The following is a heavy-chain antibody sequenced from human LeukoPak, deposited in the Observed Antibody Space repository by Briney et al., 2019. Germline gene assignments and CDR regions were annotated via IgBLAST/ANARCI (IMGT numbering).Heavy chain of an antibody. CDR2: IYYSGST. D-gene: IGHD3-22*01. V-gene: IGHV4-59*01. J-gene: IGHJ3*02. CDR3: ARLWPLDYYDTEDAFDI. Sequence: SETLSLTCTVSGGSISSYYWSWIRQPPEKGLEWIAYIYYSGSTNYNPSLKSRVSISVDTSKNQFSLKLTSVTATDTAVYYCARLWPLDYYDTEDAFDIWGQGTMVTVSS. CDR1: GGSISSYY.